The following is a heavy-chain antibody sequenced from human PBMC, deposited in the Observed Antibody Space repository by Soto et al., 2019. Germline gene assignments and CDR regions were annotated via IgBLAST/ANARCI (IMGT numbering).Heavy chain of an antibody. V-gene: IGHV3-21*01. D-gene: IGHD1-26*01. J-gene: IGHJ4*02. CDR1: GLRFTSYG. CDR2: ITSGSGVT. CDR3: TTYTGTYRDY. Sequence: GGSLRLSCVASGLRFTSYGMSWVRQAPGRGLGWVSSITSGSGVTFYADSVKGRFTISXXXXXXSXHXQXXXLRAXDTAVYYCTTYTGTYRDYWGLGTLVTVSS.